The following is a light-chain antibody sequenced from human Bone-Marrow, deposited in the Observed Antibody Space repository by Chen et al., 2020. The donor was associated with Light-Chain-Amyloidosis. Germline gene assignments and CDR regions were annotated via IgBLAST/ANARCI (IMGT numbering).Light chain of an antibody. J-gene: IGLJ1*01. CDR1: SSDVGGDNH. CDR3: ISCTITNTLV. CDR2: EVT. Sequence: QYALTQPASVSGSPGQSITISCTGTSSDVGGDNHVSWYQQHPDKAPKLMIYEVTNRPTWVPDRFSGSKSDNTASLTISGLQTEDASDYFCISCTITNTLVFGSGTRVTVL. V-gene: IGLV2-14*01.